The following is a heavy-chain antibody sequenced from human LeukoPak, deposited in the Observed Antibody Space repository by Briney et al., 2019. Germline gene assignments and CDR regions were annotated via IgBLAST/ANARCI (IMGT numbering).Heavy chain of an antibody. D-gene: IGHD5-24*01. V-gene: IGHV3-64*01. Sequence: GGSLRLSCAASGFTFSDYTMRWVRQAPGKRLEFVSAITSSGGNIHYANSVKGRFTISRDNSKNSLYLQMGGLRAEDTAVYYCAREGWLQSEAYFDYWGQGTLVTVSS. CDR3: AREGWLQSEAYFDY. CDR1: GFTFSDYT. CDR2: ITSSGGNI. J-gene: IGHJ4*02.